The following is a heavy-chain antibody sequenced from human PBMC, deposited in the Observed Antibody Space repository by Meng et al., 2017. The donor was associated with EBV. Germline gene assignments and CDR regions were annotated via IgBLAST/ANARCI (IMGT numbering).Heavy chain of an antibody. D-gene: IGHD5/OR15-5a*01. CDR1: GDSISSFYY. J-gene: IGHJ4*02. CDR3: ARPFPSIVSPRLDPFGD. Sequence: QLQLQESGPXQVKPXXXLSLTCPXSGDSISSFYYWAWLRQPPGRGLEWIGSAHYSGRTYYSPSLRSRVTVSIDTSKNQFSLRLTSVTAADTALYYCARPFPSIVSPRLDPFGDWGQGALVTVSS. V-gene: IGHV4-39*01. CDR2: AHYSGRT.